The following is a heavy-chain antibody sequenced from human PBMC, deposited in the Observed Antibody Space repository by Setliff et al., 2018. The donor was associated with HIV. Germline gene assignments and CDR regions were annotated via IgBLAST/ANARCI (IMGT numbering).Heavy chain of an antibody. CDR3: ARVAYDFSTIYYYENWFDP. Sequence: NPSETLSLTCTVSGGSIRTEDVYWSWIRQAPGKGLEWIGHIYYSGTIYYNPSLESRLIISVDMSKNQSSLNLNSVTAADPAVYFCARVAYDFSTIYYYENWFDPWGQGIQVAVSS. CDR2: IYYSGTI. V-gene: IGHV4-30-4*01. D-gene: IGHD3-22*01. CDR1: GGSIRTEDVY. J-gene: IGHJ5*02.